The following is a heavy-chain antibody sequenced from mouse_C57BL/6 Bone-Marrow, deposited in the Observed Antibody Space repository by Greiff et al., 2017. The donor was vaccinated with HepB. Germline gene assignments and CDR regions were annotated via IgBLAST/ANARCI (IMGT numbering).Heavy chain of an antibody. CDR2: ISGGGGNT. CDR3: ASLYYYGSRDY. Sequence: EVKLMESGGGLVKPGGSLKLSCAASGFTFSSYTMSWVRQTPEKRLEWVASISGGGGNTYYPDSVKGRFTISRDNAKNTLYLQMSSLRSEDTALYYCASLYYYGSRDYWGQGTTLTVSS. V-gene: IGHV5-9*01. CDR1: GFTFSSYT. J-gene: IGHJ2*01. D-gene: IGHD1-1*01.